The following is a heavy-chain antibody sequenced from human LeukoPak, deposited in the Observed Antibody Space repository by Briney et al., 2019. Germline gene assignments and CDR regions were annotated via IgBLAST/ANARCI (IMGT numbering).Heavy chain of an antibody. CDR1: GGSISSSSYY. V-gene: IGHV4-39*07. CDR2: IFYSGST. CDR3: ARERIAAAGSVDY. D-gene: IGHD6-13*01. J-gene: IGHJ4*02. Sequence: SETLSLTCTVSGGSISSSSYYWGWIRQPPGKGLEWIGSIFYSGSTYYSPSLKSRVTISIDTSKNQFSLKLTSVTAADTAVYYCARERIAAAGSVDYWGQGTLVTVSS.